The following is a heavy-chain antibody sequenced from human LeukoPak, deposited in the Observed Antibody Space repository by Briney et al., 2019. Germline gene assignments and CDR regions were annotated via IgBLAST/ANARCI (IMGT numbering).Heavy chain of an antibody. CDR3: ARDVGIAARHMDV. CDR1: GFTFSSYG. D-gene: IGHD6-6*01. V-gene: IGHV3-33*01. CDR2: IWYDGSNK. Sequence: GGSLRLSCAASGFTFSSYGMHWVRQAPGKGLEWVAVIWYDGSNKYYADSVKGRFTISRDNSKNTLYLQKNSLRAEDTAVYYCARDVGIAARHMDVWGKGTTVTVSS. J-gene: IGHJ6*03.